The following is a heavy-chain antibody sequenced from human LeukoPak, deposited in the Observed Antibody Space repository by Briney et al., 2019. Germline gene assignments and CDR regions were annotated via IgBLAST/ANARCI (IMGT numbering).Heavy chain of an antibody. D-gene: IGHD3-3*01. J-gene: IGHJ5*02. CDR2: IYYSGSA. Sequence: SETLSLTCTVSGGSISSSSYYWGWIRQPPGKGLEWIGSIYYSGSANYNPSLKSRVTISVDASKSQFSLRLSSVTAADTAVYYCARSYYDFWSGYSNWFDPWGQGTLVTVSS. CDR3: ARSYYDFWSGYSNWFDP. V-gene: IGHV4-39*07. CDR1: GGSISSSSYY.